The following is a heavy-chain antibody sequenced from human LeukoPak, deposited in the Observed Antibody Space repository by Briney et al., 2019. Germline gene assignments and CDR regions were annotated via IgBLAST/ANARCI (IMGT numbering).Heavy chain of an antibody. CDR2: ISGSGNST. D-gene: IGHD4-17*01. CDR1: GFTFSSYA. Sequence: GGSLRLSCAASGFTFSSYAVSWVRQAPGKGPEWVSAISGSGNSTFYANSVKGRFTITRDISKNTLYLQMNSLRAEDTAVYYCAKAPGTTVTRGFDYWGQGTLVTVSS. J-gene: IGHJ4*02. V-gene: IGHV3-23*01. CDR3: AKAPGTTVTRGFDY.